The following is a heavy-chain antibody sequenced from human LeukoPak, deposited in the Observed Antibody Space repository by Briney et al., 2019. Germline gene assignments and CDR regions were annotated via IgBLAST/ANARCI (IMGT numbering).Heavy chain of an antibody. CDR3: ARGIFYGGRNQYIWLDL. Sequence: PSETLSLTCTVSGGSISSHYWSWIRQPAGKGLEWIGRIYTSGSSNYNPSLKSRINISLDTSKSQFSLRLTSVTAADTAVYYCARGIFYGGRNQYIWLDLWGQGTLVTVSS. J-gene: IGHJ5*02. CDR1: GGSISSHY. V-gene: IGHV4-4*07. D-gene: IGHD4-23*01. CDR2: IYTSGSS.